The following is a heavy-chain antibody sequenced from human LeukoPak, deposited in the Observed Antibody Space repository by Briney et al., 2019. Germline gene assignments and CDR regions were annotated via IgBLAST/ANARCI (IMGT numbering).Heavy chain of an antibody. J-gene: IGHJ4*02. CDR1: GFTFNDYY. Sequence: GGSLRLSCAASGFTFNDYYMSWIRQAPGKGLEWVSYISSSGSTIYYADSVKGRFTISRDNAKNSVYLQMNSLTTEDTAVYYCAKPYYYDSSGYYPPDPFDYWGQGTLVTVSS. D-gene: IGHD3-22*01. CDR2: ISSSGSTI. CDR3: AKPYYYDSSGYYPPDPFDY. V-gene: IGHV3-11*01.